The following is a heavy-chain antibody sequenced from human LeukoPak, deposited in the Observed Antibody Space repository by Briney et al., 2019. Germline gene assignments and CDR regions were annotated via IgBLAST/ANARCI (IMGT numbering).Heavy chain of an antibody. CDR3: AREELSGLALDAFDI. CDR1: GFTFSSYS. J-gene: IGHJ3*02. CDR2: ISSSSSYI. V-gene: IGHV3-21*01. Sequence: GGSLRLSCAASGFTFSSYSMNWVRQAPGKRLEWVSSISSSSSYIYYADSVKGRFTISRDNAKNSLYLQMNSLRAEDTAVYYCAREELSGLALDAFDIWGQGTMVTVSS. D-gene: IGHD3-16*02.